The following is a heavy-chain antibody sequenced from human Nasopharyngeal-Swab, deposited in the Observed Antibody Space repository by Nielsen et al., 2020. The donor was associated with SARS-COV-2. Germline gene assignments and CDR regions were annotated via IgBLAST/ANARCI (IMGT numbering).Heavy chain of an antibody. CDR3: ARHSSAWSFDY. CDR2: IYYSGNT. Sequence: SETLSLTCTVSGASISSSNYYWGWIRQPPGRGLEWIGTIYYSGNTYFNPSLKSRVTMSVDTSKHQFSLNLSSVTAADTAMYYCARHSSAWSFDYWDHGTLVTVSS. D-gene: IGHD6-19*01. J-gene: IGHJ4*01. CDR1: GASISSSNYY. V-gene: IGHV4-39*01.